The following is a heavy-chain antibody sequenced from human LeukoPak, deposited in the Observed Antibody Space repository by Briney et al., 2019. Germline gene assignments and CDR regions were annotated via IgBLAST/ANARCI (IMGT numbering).Heavy chain of an antibody. CDR1: GFTFSTYA. CDR3: AKDRAVVAATLIFDY. CDR2: ISGSGGST. Sequence: PGGSLRLSCAASGFTFSTYAMSWVRQAPGKGLEWVSTISGSGGSTYYADSVKGRFTIPRDNSKNTLYLQMNSLRAEDTAVYFCAKDRAVVAATLIFDYWGQGTLVTVSS. V-gene: IGHV3-23*01. J-gene: IGHJ4*02. D-gene: IGHD2-15*01.